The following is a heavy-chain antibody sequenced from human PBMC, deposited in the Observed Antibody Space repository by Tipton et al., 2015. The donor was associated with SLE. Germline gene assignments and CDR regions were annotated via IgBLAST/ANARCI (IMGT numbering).Heavy chain of an antibody. CDR2: ISYDGSNK. Sequence: QVQLVQSGGGVVQPGRSLRLSCAASGFTFSNYGIHWVRQAPGKGLEWVAVISYDGSNKYYADSVKGRFTISRDNAKNSLYLQMNSLRAEDTAVYYCATDRMTTVTIYWGQGTLVTVSS. J-gene: IGHJ4*02. D-gene: IGHD4-17*01. CDR1: GFTFSNYG. CDR3: ATDRMTTVTIY. V-gene: IGHV3-30*03.